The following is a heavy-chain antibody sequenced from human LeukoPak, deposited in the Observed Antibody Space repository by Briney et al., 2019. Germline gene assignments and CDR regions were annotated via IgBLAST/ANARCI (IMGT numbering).Heavy chain of an antibody. Sequence: QTGGSLRLSCVVSGFTFNNYAMNWVRQAPGKGLEWLSGISGNGENKNYADSVQDRFTISRDNSRNTVYLQMSSLTTEDTALYYCAKEGPWGDSTGYNFHDALDFWGQGTMVTVSS. J-gene: IGHJ3*01. CDR2: ISGNGENK. V-gene: IGHV3-23*01. CDR1: GFTFNNYA. CDR3: AKEGPWGDSTGYNFHDALDF. D-gene: IGHD3-22*01.